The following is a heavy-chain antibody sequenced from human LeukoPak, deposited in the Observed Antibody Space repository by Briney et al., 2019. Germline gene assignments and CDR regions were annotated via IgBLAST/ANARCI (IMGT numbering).Heavy chain of an antibody. Sequence: GGSLRLSCAASGFTFSSYAMHWVRQAPGKGLEWVAVITYGGSNKYYADSVKGRFTISRDKSKNTLYLQMNSLRAEDTAVYYCARVTIAAIYDYWGQGTLVTVSS. CDR2: ITYGGSNK. J-gene: IGHJ4*02. CDR3: ARVTIAAIYDY. D-gene: IGHD6-25*01. V-gene: IGHV3-30-3*01. CDR1: GFTFSSYA.